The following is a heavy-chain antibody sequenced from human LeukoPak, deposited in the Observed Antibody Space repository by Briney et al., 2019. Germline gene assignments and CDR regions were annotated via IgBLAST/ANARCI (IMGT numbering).Heavy chain of an antibody. CDR3: AKEMATTPGYYFDY. CDR2: IWYDGSNK. Sequence: PGRSLRLSCAASGFTFSSYGMHWVRQAPGKGLEWVAVIWYDGSNKYYADSVKGRFTISRDNSKNTLYLQMNSLRAEDTAVYYCAKEMATTPGYYFDYWGRGTLVTVSS. J-gene: IGHJ4*02. CDR1: GFTFSSYG. V-gene: IGHV3-33*06. D-gene: IGHD5-24*01.